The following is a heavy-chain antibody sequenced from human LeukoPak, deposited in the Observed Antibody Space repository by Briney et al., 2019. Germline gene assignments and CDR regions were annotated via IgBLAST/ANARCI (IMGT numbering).Heavy chain of an antibody. D-gene: IGHD6-13*01. J-gene: IGHJ4*02. CDR3: ARDGPRIAAPLTLWY. Sequence: ASVKVSCKASGYTFTSYAMHWVRQAPGQRLEWMGWISAYNGNTNYAQKLQGRVTMTTDTSTSTAYMELRSLRSDDTAVYYCARDGPRIAAPLTLWYWGQGTLVTVSS. CDR1: GYTFTSYA. CDR2: ISAYNGNT. V-gene: IGHV1-18*01.